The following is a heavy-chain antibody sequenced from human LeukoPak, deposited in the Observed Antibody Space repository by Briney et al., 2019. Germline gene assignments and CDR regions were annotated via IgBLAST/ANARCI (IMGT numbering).Heavy chain of an antibody. J-gene: IGHJ4*02. CDR3: ARPDYYAHSIDY. Sequence: SETLSLTCTVSGGSISSSSYYWGWIRQPPGKGLEWIGSIYYSGSTYYNPSLKSRVTISVDTSKNQFSLKPSSVTAADTAVYYCARPDYYAHSIDYWGQGTLVTVSS. CDR2: IYYSGST. CDR1: GGSISSSSYY. D-gene: IGHD3-10*01. V-gene: IGHV4-39*01.